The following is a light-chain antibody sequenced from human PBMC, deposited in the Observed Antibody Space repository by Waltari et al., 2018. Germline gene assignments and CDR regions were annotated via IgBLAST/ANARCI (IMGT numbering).Light chain of an antibody. J-gene: IGKJ4*01. CDR1: QAISNY. CDR2: DAS. V-gene: IGKV1-33*01. CDR3: QQYDNLPRVT. Sequence: DIQMTQSPSSLSASVGDRVTITCQASQAISNYLNWYQQKPGKAPKLLIYDASNLETGVPSRFSGSGSGTDFTFTISSLQPEDIATYYCQQYDNLPRVTFGGGTKVEIK.